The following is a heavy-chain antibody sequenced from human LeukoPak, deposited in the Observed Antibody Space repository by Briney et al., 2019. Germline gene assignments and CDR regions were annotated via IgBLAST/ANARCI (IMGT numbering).Heavy chain of an antibody. CDR1: GGTFSSYT. D-gene: IGHD3-10*01. CDR2: INPSGGST. J-gene: IGHJ5*02. Sequence: ASVKVSCKASGGTFSSYTISWVRQAPGQGPEWMGIINPSGGSTSYAQKFQGRVTMTRDMSTSTVYMELSSLRSEDTAVYYCARDKSGSNWFDPWGQGTLVTVSS. CDR3: ARDKSGSNWFDP. V-gene: IGHV1-46*01.